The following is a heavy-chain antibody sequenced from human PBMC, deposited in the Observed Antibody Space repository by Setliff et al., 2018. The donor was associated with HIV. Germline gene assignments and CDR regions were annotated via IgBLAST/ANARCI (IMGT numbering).Heavy chain of an antibody. J-gene: IGHJ4*02. V-gene: IGHV4-34*01. CDR2: INHSGSA. CDR1: GGSLSDHY. CDR3: ARVDPYTSPRGFDS. D-gene: IGHD6-19*01. Sequence: SETLSLTCAVYGGSLSDHYWSWIRPPPGKGREWIGEINHSGSANYNPSLRGRVTISIDTSKNQFSLKVTSVTAADAAVYYCARVDPYTSPRGFDSWGQGTLVTVSS.